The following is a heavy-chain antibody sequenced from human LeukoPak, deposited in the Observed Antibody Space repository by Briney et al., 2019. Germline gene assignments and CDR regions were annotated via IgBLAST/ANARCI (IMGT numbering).Heavy chain of an antibody. CDR1: GYSFTNHA. CDR3: ARAFQSLGGLSLPDY. J-gene: IGHJ4*02. CDR2: IHPSTGNP. D-gene: IGHD3-16*02. Sequence: GASVTVSCKASGYSFTNHAMNWVRQAPGQALEWMGWIHPSTGNPTYAQGFTGRFVFSLDTSVSTTYLQISSLKAEDTAVYFCARAFQSLGGLSLPDYWGQGTLLTVSS. V-gene: IGHV7-4-1*02.